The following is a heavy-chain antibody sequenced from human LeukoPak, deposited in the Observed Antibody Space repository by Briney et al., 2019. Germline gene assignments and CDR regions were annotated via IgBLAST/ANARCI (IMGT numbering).Heavy chain of an antibody. CDR2: IYYSGST. J-gene: IGHJ4*02. D-gene: IGHD3-3*01. Sequence: SETLSLTCTVSGGSISSYYWSWIRQPPGKGLEWIGYIYYSGSTNYNPSLKSRVTISVDTSKNQFSLKLSSVTAADTAVYYCARQGTYYDFWSGYSHFDYWGQGTLVTVSS. CDR1: GGSISSYY. CDR3: ARQGTYYDFWSGYSHFDY. V-gene: IGHV4-59*01.